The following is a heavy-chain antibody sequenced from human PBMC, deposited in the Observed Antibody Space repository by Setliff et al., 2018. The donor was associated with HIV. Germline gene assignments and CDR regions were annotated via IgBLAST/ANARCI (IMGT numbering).Heavy chain of an antibody. CDR3: ARDRSGIAVAAPDAFDV. D-gene: IGHD6-19*01. Sequence: PVEVSCNASGGSFRNDAINWVRQATGQGLEWIGGIIPFLGTPNYAHKFQGRVTITPDKYSSTVYMELSSLRSEDSAVFYCARDRSGIAVAAPDAFDVWGQGTTVTVSS. CDR2: IIPFLGTP. CDR1: GGSFRNDA. J-gene: IGHJ3*01. V-gene: IGHV1-69*06.